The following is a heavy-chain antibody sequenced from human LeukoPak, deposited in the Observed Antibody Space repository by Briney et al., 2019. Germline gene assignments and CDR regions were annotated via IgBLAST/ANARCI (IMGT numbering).Heavy chain of an antibody. D-gene: IGHD3-10*01. J-gene: IGHJ4*02. V-gene: IGHV3-48*04. CDR1: GFTFSNYG. CDR2: ISSSGSTI. Sequence: PGGSLRLSCAASGFTFSNYGMNWVRQAPGKGLEWVSYISSSGSTIYYADSVKGRFTISRDNAKNSLYLQMNSLRAEDTAVYYCARAAHNVMLWFGEHFDYWGQGTLVTVSS. CDR3: ARAAHNVMLWFGEHFDY.